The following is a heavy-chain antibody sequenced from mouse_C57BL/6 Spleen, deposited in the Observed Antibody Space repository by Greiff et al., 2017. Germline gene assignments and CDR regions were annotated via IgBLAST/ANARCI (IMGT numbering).Heavy chain of an antibody. V-gene: IGHV1-54*01. Sequence: QVQLQQSGAELVRPGTSVKVSCKASGYAFTNYLIEWVKQRPGQGLEWIGVINPGSGGTNYNEKFKGKATLTADKSSSTAYMQRSSLTSEDSAVYFCARREDDYDEEGLGAMDYWGQGTSVTVSS. CDR3: ARREDDYDEEGLGAMDY. J-gene: IGHJ4*01. D-gene: IGHD2-4*01. CDR2: INPGSGGT. CDR1: GYAFTNYL.